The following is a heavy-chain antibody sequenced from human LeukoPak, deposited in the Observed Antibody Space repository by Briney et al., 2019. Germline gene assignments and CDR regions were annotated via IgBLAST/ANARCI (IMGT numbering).Heavy chain of an antibody. CDR3: ATDSYSSSRLDY. J-gene: IGHJ4*02. CDR2: INPSGGST. CDR1: GYTFTNYY. D-gene: IGHD6-6*01. V-gene: IGHV1-46*01. Sequence: ASVKVSCKASGYTFTNYYMHWVRQAPGHGLEWMGVINPSGGSTTYAQKFQGRVIMTRDASTTTVHVELSSLGSEDTAVYYCATDSYSSSRLDYWGQGTLVTVSS.